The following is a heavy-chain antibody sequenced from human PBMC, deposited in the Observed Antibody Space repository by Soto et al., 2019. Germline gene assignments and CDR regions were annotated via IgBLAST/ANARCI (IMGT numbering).Heavy chain of an antibody. CDR2: ISYDGSNK. CDR1: GFTFSSYA. CDR3: ARDRSGGGKNYFDY. V-gene: IGHV3-30*04. J-gene: IGHJ4*02. D-gene: IGHD2-15*01. Sequence: GSLRLSCAASGFTFSSYAMHWVRQAPGKGLEWVAVISYDGSNKYYADSVKGQFTISRDNSKNTLYLQMNSLRAEDTAVYYCARDRSGGGKNYFDYWGQGTLVTVSS.